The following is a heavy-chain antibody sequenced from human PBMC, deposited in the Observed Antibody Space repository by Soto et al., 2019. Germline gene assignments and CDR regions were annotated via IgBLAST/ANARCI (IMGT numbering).Heavy chain of an antibody. CDR3: ARGRNQGIQLWWHNFDY. CDR2: IIPIFGTA. Sequence: GASVKVSCKASGGTFSSYAISWVRQAPGQGLEWMGGIIPIFGTANYAQKFQGRVTITADESTSTAYMELSSLRSEDTAVYYCARGRNQGIQLWWHNFDYWGQGTLVTVSS. J-gene: IGHJ4*02. CDR1: GGTFSSYA. V-gene: IGHV1-69*13. D-gene: IGHD5-18*01.